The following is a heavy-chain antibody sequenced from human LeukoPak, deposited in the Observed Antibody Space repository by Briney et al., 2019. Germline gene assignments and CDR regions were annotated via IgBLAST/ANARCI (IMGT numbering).Heavy chain of an antibody. CDR3: ARTSYGDDGGFDY. CDR1: GFTFSSYA. V-gene: IGHV3-23*01. J-gene: IGHJ4*02. Sequence: GGSLRPSCAASGFTFSSYAMSWVRQAPGKGPEWVSAISGSGGSTYYADSVKGRFTIYRDNSKNTLYLQMNSLRAEDTAVYYCARTSYGDDGGFDYWGQGALVTVSS. CDR2: ISGSGGST. D-gene: IGHD4-17*01.